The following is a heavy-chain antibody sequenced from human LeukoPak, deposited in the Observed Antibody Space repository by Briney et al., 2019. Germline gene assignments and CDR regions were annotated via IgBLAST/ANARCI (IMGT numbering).Heavy chain of an antibody. Sequence: PSETLSLTCTVSGGSISSSSYYWGWIRQPPGKGLEWIGSIYYSGSTYYNPSLKSRVTISVDTSKNQFSLKLSSVTAADTAVYYCARVTIRFGGDGDYWGQGTLVTVSS. V-gene: IGHV4-39*07. CDR1: GGSISSSSYY. CDR3: ARVTIRFGGDGDY. D-gene: IGHD3-16*01. CDR2: IYYSGST. J-gene: IGHJ4*02.